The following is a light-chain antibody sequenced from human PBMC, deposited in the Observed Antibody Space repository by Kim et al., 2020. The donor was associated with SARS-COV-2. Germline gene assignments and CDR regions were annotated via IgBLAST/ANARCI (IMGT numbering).Light chain of an antibody. Sequence: QSALTQPPSVSGSPGQSVTISCTGTSSDVGGYNYVSWYQQHPGKAPKLIIYEVSKRPSGVPDRFSGSKSGNTASLTVSGLQAEDEADYYCSSYAGSTPYVFGTGTRSPS. J-gene: IGLJ1*01. CDR2: EVS. CDR1: SSDVGGYNY. V-gene: IGLV2-8*01. CDR3: SSYAGSTPYV.